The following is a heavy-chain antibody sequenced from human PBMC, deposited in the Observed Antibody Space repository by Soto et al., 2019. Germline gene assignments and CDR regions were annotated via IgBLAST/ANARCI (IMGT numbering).Heavy chain of an antibody. CDR1: GFNFNSYT. CDR3: ARVGDYFGEFDYFDY. V-gene: IGHV3-21*06. J-gene: IGHJ4*02. Sequence: GGSLRLSCSASGFNFNSYTMNWVRQAPGKGLEWVSSISRFSDRTYYADSVKGRFAIFRANAENSLYLQVNSLRAEDTAVYYCARVGDYFGEFDYFDYWGQGTPVTVSS. CDR2: ISRFSDRT. D-gene: IGHD3-10*01.